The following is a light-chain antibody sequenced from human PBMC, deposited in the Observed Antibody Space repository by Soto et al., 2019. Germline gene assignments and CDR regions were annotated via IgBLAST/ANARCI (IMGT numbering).Light chain of an antibody. V-gene: IGKV1-27*01. CDR1: QNVYNS. CDR2: GAS. CDR3: QKYDSVPIP. J-gene: IGKJ4*02. Sequence: IQMTQSPYSLSASLGDRVTITCRTSQNVYNSLNWYQQKAGRAPAVLIYGASTLQSGVPSRFSGSGSKREFTLTITNLQPEDVATYYCQKYDSVPIPFGGGTKVDIK.